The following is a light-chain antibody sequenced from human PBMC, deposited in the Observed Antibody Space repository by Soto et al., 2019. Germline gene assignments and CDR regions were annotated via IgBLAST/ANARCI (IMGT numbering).Light chain of an antibody. Sequence: EIVLTQSPGTLYLSPGERATLSCRVSRSVSSSYLAWYQQKPGQAPRLLIYRASSRATGIPDRFSGSGSGTDFTLTISSLEPEDFAVYYCQQYNNWPKSFGGGTKVDI. J-gene: IGKJ4*01. CDR2: RAS. CDR3: QQYNNWPKS. V-gene: IGKV3-20*01. CDR1: RSVSSSY.